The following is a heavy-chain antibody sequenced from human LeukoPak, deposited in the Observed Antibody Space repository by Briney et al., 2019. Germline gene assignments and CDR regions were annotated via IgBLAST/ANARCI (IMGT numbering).Heavy chain of an antibody. V-gene: IGHV3-7*01. CDR1: GFTFSNYW. Sequence: GGSLRLSCATSGFTFSNYWMSWVRQAAGKGLEWVANIKRDGSERYYVDSVKGRFTISRDNAKNSLYLQMNSLRAEDTAVYYCARYGGSYYFDNWGQGTLVTVSS. CDR2: IKRDGSER. D-gene: IGHD1-26*01. J-gene: IGHJ4*02. CDR3: ARYGGSYYFDN.